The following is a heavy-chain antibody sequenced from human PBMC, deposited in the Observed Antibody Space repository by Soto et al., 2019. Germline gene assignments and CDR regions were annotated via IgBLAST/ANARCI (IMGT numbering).Heavy chain of an antibody. CDR1: GFTFSGSA. J-gene: IGHJ4*02. V-gene: IGHV3-73*01. Sequence: GGSLRLSCAASGFTFSGSAMHWVRQASGKGLEWVGRIRSKANSYATAYAASVKGRFTISRDNSQDTLYLQMDSLRPDDTAVYYCARQAKIGDRSQFYFDSWGQGTLVTVSS. D-gene: IGHD3-16*01. CDR3: ARQAKIGDRSQFYFDS. CDR2: IRSKANSYAT.